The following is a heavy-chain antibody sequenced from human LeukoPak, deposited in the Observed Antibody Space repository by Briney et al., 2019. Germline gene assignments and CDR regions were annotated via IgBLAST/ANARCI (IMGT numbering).Heavy chain of an antibody. CDR3: ASASSSPATRGYYYYYMDV. V-gene: IGHV1-69*05. J-gene: IGHJ6*03. CDR1: GYTFTSYG. CDR2: IIPIFGTA. Sequence: ASVKVSCKASGYTFTSYGISWVRQAPGQGLEWMGRIIPIFGTANYAQKFQGRVTITTDESTSTAYMELSSLRSEDTAVYYCASASSSPATRGYYYYYMDVWGKGTTVTVSS. D-gene: IGHD6-13*01.